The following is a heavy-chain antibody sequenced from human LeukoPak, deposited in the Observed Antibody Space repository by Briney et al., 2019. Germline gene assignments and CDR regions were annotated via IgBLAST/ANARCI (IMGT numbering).Heavy chain of an antibody. J-gene: IGHJ4*02. CDR3: ARYCSSTSCYVPHFDY. CDR2: IYYSGST. V-gene: IGHV4-59*01. D-gene: IGHD2-2*01. CDR1: GGSINSYY. Sequence: SETLSLTCTVSGGSINSYYWSWIRQPPGKGLEWIGYIYYSGSTNYNPSLKSRVTISVDTSKNQFSLRLSSVTAADTAVYYCARYCSSTSCYVPHFDYWGQGILVTVSS.